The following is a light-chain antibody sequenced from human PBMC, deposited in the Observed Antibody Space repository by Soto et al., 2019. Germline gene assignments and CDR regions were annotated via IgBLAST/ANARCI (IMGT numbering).Light chain of an antibody. CDR2: GAS. V-gene: IGKV3-20*01. CDR3: QEYYGSPLT. J-gene: IGKJ4*01. Sequence: ELVLTQSPGTLSLSPGERGTLSCRASQSISSAHLVWYQQKPGQAPRLLLDGASSSATGIPDRFSGSGSATAFTLTISRLELEGFAVDYCQEYYGSPLTFGGGTKVEL. CDR1: QSISSAH.